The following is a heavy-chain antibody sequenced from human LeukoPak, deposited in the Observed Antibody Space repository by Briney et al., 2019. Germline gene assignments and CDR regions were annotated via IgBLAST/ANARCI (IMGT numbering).Heavy chain of an antibody. D-gene: IGHD3-10*01. CDR3: ARVSDSGSHFDC. CDR2: IYYSGST. Sequence: PSETLSLTCTVSGGSISSFYWSWIRQPPGKGLEWIGYIYYSGSTNYNPSLKSRVTISVDTSRNQFSLKLSSVTAADTAVYYCARVSDSGSHFDCWGQGTLVTVSS. J-gene: IGHJ4*02. V-gene: IGHV4-59*01. CDR1: GGSISSFY.